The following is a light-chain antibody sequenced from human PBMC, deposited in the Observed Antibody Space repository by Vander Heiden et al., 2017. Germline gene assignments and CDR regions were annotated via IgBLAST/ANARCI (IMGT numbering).Light chain of an antibody. CDR2: QDT. CDR3: QAWDSSTVA. J-gene: IGLJ2*01. CDR1: KLGDKY. V-gene: IGLV3-1*01. Sequence: SYEVTQPPSLSVSPGQTASITCSGDKLGDKYVCWYQQRPGQSPVLVIFQDTKRPSGIPERFSGSNSGNTATLNISGTQAMDEADYHCQAWDSSTVAFGGGTKLTVL.